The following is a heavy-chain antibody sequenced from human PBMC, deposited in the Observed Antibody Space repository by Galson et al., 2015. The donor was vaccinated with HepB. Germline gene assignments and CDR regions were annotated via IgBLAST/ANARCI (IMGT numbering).Heavy chain of an antibody. J-gene: IGHJ6*02. V-gene: IGHV4-59*11. Sequence: SETLSLTCTVSGGSIMSHYCSWLRQTPGKGLEWIGYISYTGSTNYNPSLQSRVTMSVDTSRNQFSLNLKSVTAEDSALYYCARGGLGSGMHVWGQGTTVTVSS. CDR1: GGSIMSHY. CDR3: ARGGLGSGMHV. CDR2: ISYTGST. D-gene: IGHD7-27*01.